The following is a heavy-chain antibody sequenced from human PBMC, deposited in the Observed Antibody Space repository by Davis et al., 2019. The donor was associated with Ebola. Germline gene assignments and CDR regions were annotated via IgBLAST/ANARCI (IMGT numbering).Heavy chain of an antibody. V-gene: IGHV1-46*01. D-gene: IGHD4-17*01. CDR1: GYTFTSYY. Sequence: ASVKVSCKASGYTFTSYYMHWVRQAPGQGLEWMGIINPSGGSTSYAQKFQGRVTMTRDTSTSTVYMELSSLRSEDTAVYYCASLYGDYGPPYYYYGMDVWGQGTTVTVSS. CDR3: ASLYGDYGPPYYYYGMDV. CDR2: INPSGGST. J-gene: IGHJ6*02.